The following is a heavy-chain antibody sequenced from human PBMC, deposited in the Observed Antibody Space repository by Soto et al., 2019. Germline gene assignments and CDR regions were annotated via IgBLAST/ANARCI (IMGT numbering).Heavy chain of an antibody. D-gene: IGHD3-9*01. J-gene: IGHJ4*02. V-gene: IGHV1-46*01. CDR1: GYTFTSYY. CDR2: INPSGGST. CDR3: ARDSCYFNLTGSPAYYFDY. Sequence: ASVKVSCKASGYTFTSYYMHWVRQAPGQGLEWMGIINPSGGSTSYAQKFQGRVTMTRDTSTSTVYMELSSLRSEDTAVYYCARDSCYFNLTGSPAYYFDYWGQGTLVTV.